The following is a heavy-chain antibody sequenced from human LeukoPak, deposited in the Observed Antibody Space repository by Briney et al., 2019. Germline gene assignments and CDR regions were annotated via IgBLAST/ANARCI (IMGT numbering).Heavy chain of an antibody. D-gene: IGHD3-22*01. CDR1: GFTFSSYA. CDR3: ARDLPDSSGYFSNFDY. V-gene: IGHV3-30-3*01. Sequence: PGGSLRLSCAASGFTFSSYAMHWVRQAPGKGLEWVAVISYDGSNKYYADSVKGRLTISRDNSKNTLYLQMNSLRAEDTAVYYCARDLPDSSGYFSNFDYWGQGTLVTVSS. CDR2: ISYDGSNK. J-gene: IGHJ4*02.